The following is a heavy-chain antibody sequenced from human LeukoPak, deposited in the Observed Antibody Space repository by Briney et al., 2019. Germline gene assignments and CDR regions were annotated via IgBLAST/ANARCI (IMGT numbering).Heavy chain of an antibody. J-gene: IGHJ4*02. CDR2: IRYDGSNK. CDR1: GFTFSSYG. CDR3: ARGGLVGNDY. Sequence: GGTLRLSCAASGFTFSSYGMHWVRQAPGKGLEWVAFIRYDGSNKYYADSVKGRFTISRDNSKNTLYLQMNSLRAEDTAVYYCARGGLVGNDYWGQGTLVTVSS. D-gene: IGHD1-26*01. V-gene: IGHV3-30*02.